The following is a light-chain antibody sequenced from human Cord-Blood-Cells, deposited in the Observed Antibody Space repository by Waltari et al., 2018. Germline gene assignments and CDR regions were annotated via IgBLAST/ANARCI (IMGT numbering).Light chain of an antibody. CDR3: QAWDSSSVV. CDR1: KLGDKY. J-gene: IGLJ2*01. Sequence: SYELTQPPSVSVSPGQPASITCSGDKLGDKYACWYQKKPGQSPVLVIYQDSKRPSGIPERLSGSNSGNTATLTISGTQAMDEADYYCQAWDSSSVVFGGGTKLTVL. CDR2: QDS. V-gene: IGLV3-1*01.